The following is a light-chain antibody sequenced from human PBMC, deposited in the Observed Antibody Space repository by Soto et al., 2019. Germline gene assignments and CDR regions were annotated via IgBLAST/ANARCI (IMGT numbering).Light chain of an antibody. CDR2: EVT. J-gene: IGLJ2*01. CDR3: TSYSSGSTHVL. V-gene: IGLV2-14*01. Sequence: PTHPASMSGSPGQSITISCTGTSSDGRGYNYVSWYQQHPGKAPKVLISEVTNRPSGVSNRFSGSKSGNTASLTISGLQAADEADYYCTSYSSGSTHVLFGGGTQLTVL. CDR1: SSDGRGYNY.